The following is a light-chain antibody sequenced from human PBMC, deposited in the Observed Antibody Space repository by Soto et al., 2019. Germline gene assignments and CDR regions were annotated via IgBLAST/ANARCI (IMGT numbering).Light chain of an antibody. V-gene: IGLV2-14*01. CDR1: SSDVGGYNY. J-gene: IGLJ2*01. CDR3: NSYTSSSSLVV. Sequence: QSALTQPASVSGSPGQSITISCTGTSSDVGGYNYVSWYQQHPGKAPKLMIYDVSNRPSGVSNRFSGSKSGNTASLTISGLQAGDEADYYCNSYTSSSSLVVFGGGTKLTVL. CDR2: DVS.